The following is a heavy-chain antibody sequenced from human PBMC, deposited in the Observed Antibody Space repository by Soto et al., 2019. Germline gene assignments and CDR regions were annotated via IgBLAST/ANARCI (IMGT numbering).Heavy chain of an antibody. Sequence: ASVKVSCKASGGTFSSYAISWVRQAPGQGLEWMGGIIPIFGTANYAQKFQGRVTITADESTSTAYMELSSLRSEDTAVYYCARDYIGDTAMVVPDAFDIWGQGTMVTVSS. V-gene: IGHV1-69*13. D-gene: IGHD5-18*01. CDR3: ARDYIGDTAMVVPDAFDI. CDR2: IIPIFGTA. J-gene: IGHJ3*02. CDR1: GGTFSSYA.